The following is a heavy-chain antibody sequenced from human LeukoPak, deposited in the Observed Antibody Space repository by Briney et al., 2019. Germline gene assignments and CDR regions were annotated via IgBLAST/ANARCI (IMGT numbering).Heavy chain of an antibody. V-gene: IGHV4-34*01. J-gene: IGHJ6*02. D-gene: IGHD3-16*01. CDR2: ISQSGST. Sequence: SETLSLTCAVYGGSFSGYYWNWIRQPPGRGLEWIGEISQSGSTNYNPSLKRRITMSVDTSKNQFSLQLRSMTAADTAVYFCARATDDEFYLYYGMDVWGQGTTVTVSS. CDR3: ARATDDEFYLYYGMDV. CDR1: GGSFSGYY.